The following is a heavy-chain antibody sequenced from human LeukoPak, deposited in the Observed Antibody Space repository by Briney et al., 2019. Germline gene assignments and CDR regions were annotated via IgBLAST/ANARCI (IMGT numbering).Heavy chain of an antibody. J-gene: IGHJ6*03. CDR1: GFTFDDYG. D-gene: IGHD2-2*01. V-gene: IGHV3-20*04. Sequence: GGSLRLSCAASGFTFDDYGMSWVRQAPGKGLEWVSSINWNGGSTGYADSAKGRFTISRDNAKNSLYLQMNSLRAEDTALYYCAGARMGQLKNRYHFYMDVWGKGTTVTVSS. CDR2: INWNGGST. CDR3: AGARMGQLKNRYHFYMDV.